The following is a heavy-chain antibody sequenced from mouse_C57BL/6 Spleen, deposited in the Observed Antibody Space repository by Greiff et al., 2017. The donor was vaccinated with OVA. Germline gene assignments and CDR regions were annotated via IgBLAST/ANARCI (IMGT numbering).Heavy chain of an antibody. CDR2: ISSGGSYT. Sequence: EVKLMESGGDLVKPGGSLKLSCAASGFTFSSYGMSWVRQTPDKRLEWVATISSGGSYTYYPDSVKGRFTISRDNAKNTLCLQMSSLKSEDTAMYYCARHLEYYFDYWGQGTTLTVSS. CDR1: GFTFSSYG. V-gene: IGHV5-6*01. CDR3: ARHLEYYFDY. J-gene: IGHJ2*01.